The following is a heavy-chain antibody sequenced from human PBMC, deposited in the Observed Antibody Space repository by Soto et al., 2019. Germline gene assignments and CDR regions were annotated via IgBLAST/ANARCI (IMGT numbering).Heavy chain of an antibody. Sequence: GGSLRLSCAASGFTFSSYSMNWVRQAPGKWLEWVSSISSSSSYIYYADSVKGRFTISRDNAKNSLYLQMNSLRAEDTAVYYCARGYCSGGSCYSYYYYGMDVWGQGTTVTVSS. CDR2: ISSSSSYI. V-gene: IGHV3-21*01. CDR1: GFTFSSYS. D-gene: IGHD2-15*01. J-gene: IGHJ6*02. CDR3: ARGYCSGGSCYSYYYYGMDV.